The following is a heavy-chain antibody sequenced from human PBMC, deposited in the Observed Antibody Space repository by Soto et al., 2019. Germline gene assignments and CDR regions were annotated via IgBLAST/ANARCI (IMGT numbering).Heavy chain of an antibody. CDR1: GGSITNYY. CDR3: ASVL. Sequence: PSETLSLTCTVSGGSITNYYWGWFRQPPGKGLEWIGCIYYSGGTNYNPSLKSRITISVDTCKNHLSLKLSAVTAADTAVFYCASVLW. CDR2: IYYSGGT. V-gene: IGHV4-59*01. J-gene: IGHJ2*01.